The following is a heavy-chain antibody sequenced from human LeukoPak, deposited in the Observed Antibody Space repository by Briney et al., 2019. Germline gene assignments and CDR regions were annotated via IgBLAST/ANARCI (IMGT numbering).Heavy chain of an antibody. CDR1: GYTFSSYS. V-gene: IGHV3-21*01. CDR3: ARHLSGVTGYTYGRGIDY. CDR2: ISSSSSYI. D-gene: IGHD5-18*01. J-gene: IGHJ4*02. Sequence: GGSLRLSCAASGYTFSSYSMNWVRQAPGKGLEWVSSISSSSSYIYYADSVKGRFTISRDNAKNSLYLQMNSLRAEDTAVYYCARHLSGVTGYTYGRGIDYWGQGTLVTVSS.